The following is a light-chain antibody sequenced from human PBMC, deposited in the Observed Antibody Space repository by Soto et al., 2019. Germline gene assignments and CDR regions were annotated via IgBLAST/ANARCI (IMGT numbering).Light chain of an antibody. CDR3: LQYDSYGT. V-gene: IGKV1-5*03. Sequence: DIQMTQSPSTLSASVGDRVTITCRASQSISSWLAWYQQKPGKAPKLLIYKASSLESGVPSRFSGSGSGTEFTLTSSSLQPDDFATYYFLQYDSYGTFGQGTKWEIK. J-gene: IGKJ1*01. CDR1: QSISSW. CDR2: KAS.